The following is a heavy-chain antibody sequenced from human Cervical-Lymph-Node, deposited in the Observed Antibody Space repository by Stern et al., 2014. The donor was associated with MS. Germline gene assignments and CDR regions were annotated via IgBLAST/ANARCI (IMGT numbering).Heavy chain of an antibody. CDR2: ISYHGSNK. J-gene: IGHJ6*02. V-gene: IGHV3-30*18. CDR3: AKDSTMAARPHYYYYGMDV. D-gene: IGHD6-6*01. CDR1: GFTFSSYG. Sequence: QVQLVESGGGVVQPGKSLRLSCAASGFTFSSYGMHWVRQAPGKGLEWVAVISYHGSNKYYADSVKGRFTISRDNSKNTLYLQMNSLRAEDTAVYYCAKDSTMAARPHYYYYGMDVWGQGTTVTVSS.